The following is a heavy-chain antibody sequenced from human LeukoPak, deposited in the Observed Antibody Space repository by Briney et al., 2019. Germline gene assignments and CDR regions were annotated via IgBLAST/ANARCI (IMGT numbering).Heavy chain of an antibody. D-gene: IGHD5-18*01. CDR2: IYYSGST. CDR1: GGSISSSSYY. J-gene: IGHJ3*02. Sequence: SETLSLTCTVSGGSISSSSYYWGWIRQPPGKGLEWIVSIYYSGSTYYNPSIKSRVTISVDTSKHQFSLKLSSVTAADTAVYYCARHAFEYSYGEDAFDIWGQGTMVTVSS. V-gene: IGHV4-39*01. CDR3: ARHAFEYSYGEDAFDI.